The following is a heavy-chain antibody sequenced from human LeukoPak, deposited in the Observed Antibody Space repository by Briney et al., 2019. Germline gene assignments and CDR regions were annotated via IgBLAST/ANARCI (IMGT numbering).Heavy chain of an antibody. Sequence: GGSLRLSCAASGFTFSSNWMSWVRQAPGKGLEWVANIKKDGSEKYYVDSVKGRFTISRDNTKNSLYLQMNSLRAEDTAVYYCARDPVVPAAVYYYYYGMDVWGQGTTVTVSS. CDR1: GFTFSSNW. CDR3: ARDPVVPAAVYYYYYGMDV. D-gene: IGHD2-2*01. CDR2: IKKDGSEK. J-gene: IGHJ6*02. V-gene: IGHV3-7*01.